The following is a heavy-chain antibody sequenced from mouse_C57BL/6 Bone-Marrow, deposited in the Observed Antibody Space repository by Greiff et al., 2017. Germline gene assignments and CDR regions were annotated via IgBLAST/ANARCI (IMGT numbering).Heavy chain of an antibody. J-gene: IGHJ1*03. V-gene: IGHV7-1*01. CDR2: SRNKANDYTT. CDR3: ARDASNWDGNWYFDV. Sequence: EVQGVESGGGLVQSGRSLRLSCATSGFTFSDFYMEWVRQAPGKGLEWIAASRNKANDYTTEYSASVKGRFIVSRDTSQSILYLQMNALRAEDTAIYYCARDASNWDGNWYFDVWGTGTTVTVSS. CDR1: GFTFSDFY. D-gene: IGHD4-1*02.